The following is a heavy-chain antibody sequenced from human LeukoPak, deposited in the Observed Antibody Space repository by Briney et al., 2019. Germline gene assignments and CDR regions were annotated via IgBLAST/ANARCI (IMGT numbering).Heavy chain of an antibody. CDR2: IYHSGST. V-gene: IGHV4-38-2*02. Sequence: PSETLSLTCTVSGYSISSGYYWGWIRQPPGKGLEWIGSIYHSGSTYYNPSLKSRVTISVDTSKNQFSLKLSSVTAADTAVYYCAREDIADRPYDYWGQGTLVTVST. J-gene: IGHJ4*02. D-gene: IGHD6-6*01. CDR3: AREDIADRPYDY. CDR1: GYSISSGYY.